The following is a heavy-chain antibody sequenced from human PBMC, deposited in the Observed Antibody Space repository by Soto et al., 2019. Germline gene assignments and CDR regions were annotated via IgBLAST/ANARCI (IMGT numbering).Heavy chain of an antibody. V-gene: IGHV1-69*12. CDR2: IIPIVGTA. CDR3: ARVFERNSSGWYDPLDY. D-gene: IGHD6-19*01. CDR1: GGTFSSYA. J-gene: IGHJ4*02. Sequence: QVQLVQSGAEVKKPGSSVKVSCKASGGTFSSYAISWVRQAPGQGLEWMGGIIPIVGTANYAQKFQGRATITADESTSTAYMELGSLRSEDTAVYYCARVFERNSSGWYDPLDYWGQGTLVTVSS.